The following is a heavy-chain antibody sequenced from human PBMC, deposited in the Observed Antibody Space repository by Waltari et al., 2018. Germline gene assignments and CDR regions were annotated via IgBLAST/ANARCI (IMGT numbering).Heavy chain of an antibody. Sequence: QVQLQESGPGLVKPSETLSLTCAVSGYSISSGYYWGWIRQPPGKGLEWIGSIYHSGGTYNNPSLKSRVTISVDTSKNQFSLKLSSVTAADTAVYYCARLEWLQLTGVAFDIWGQGTMVTVSS. V-gene: IGHV4-38-2*01. CDR3: ARLEWLQLTGVAFDI. D-gene: IGHD5-12*01. J-gene: IGHJ3*02. CDR1: GYSISSGYY. CDR2: IYHSGGT.